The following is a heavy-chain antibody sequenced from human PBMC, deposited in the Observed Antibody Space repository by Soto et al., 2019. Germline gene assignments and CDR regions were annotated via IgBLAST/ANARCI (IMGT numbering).Heavy chain of an antibody. J-gene: IGHJ4*02. CDR3: ARAPKVSGSSQARPDF. D-gene: IGHD6-6*01. V-gene: IGHV4-34*01. Sequence: QVQLHQWGAGLLKPSETLSLACSIYSGSFSGHYWSWIRQPPGKGLEWIGEISQSGNTNYSPSLKSRVSISIDTSKKQFSLNLGSVSAADTAVYYCARAPKVSGSSQARPDFWGQGTLVTVSS. CDR2: ISQSGNT. CDR1: SGSFSGHY.